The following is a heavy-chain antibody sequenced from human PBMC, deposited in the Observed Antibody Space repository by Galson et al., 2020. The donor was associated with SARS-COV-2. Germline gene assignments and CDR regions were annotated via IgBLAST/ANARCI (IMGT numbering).Heavy chain of an antibody. CDR1: GFTYSNYA. D-gene: IGHD3-22*01. Sequence: GESPNIHRDAPGFTYSNYAMHRVRQAPAHGQESISAISGRGHSTYYANSVKGRFTIYRDNSKNILYRQMGSLRADDMAGYYFAKPNDSSGYYPLLDYFDTWGQGALVTGSS. CDR3: AKPNDSSGYYPLLDYFDT. J-gene: IGHJ4*02. CDR2: ISGRGHST. V-gene: IGHV3-64*01.